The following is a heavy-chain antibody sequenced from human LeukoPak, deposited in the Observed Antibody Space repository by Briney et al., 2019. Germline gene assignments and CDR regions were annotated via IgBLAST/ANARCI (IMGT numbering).Heavy chain of an antibody. V-gene: IGHV1-2*02. CDR3: AREASYGSGSYYYYYYGMDV. D-gene: IGHD3-10*01. Sequence: GASVKGSCKASGYTFTGYYMHWLRQAPGQGLEWMGWINPNSGGTNYAQKFQGRVTMTRDTSISTAYMELSRLRSDDTAVYYCAREASYGSGSYYYYYYGMDVWGQGTTVTVSS. CDR1: GYTFTGYY. J-gene: IGHJ6*02. CDR2: INPNSGGT.